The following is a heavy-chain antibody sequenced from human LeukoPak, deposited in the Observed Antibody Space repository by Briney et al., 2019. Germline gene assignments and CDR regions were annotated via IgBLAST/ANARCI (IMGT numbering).Heavy chain of an antibody. D-gene: IGHD2-15*01. J-gene: IGHJ4*02. CDR3: AKHSDCSGGSCYFEY. CDR2: LYYSGTT. V-gene: IGHV4-39*01. CDR1: GGSISSTNYY. Sequence: SETLSLTCTVSGGSISSTNYYWGWIXQXPXKGLEWIGSLYYSGTTYYNPSLTSRVTISVDTSKSQFSLKLSSVTAADTAVYYCAKHSDCSGGSCYFEYWGQGTLVTVST.